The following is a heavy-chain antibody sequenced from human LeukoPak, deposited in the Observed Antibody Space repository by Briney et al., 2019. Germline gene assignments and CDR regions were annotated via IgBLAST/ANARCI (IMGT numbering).Heavy chain of an antibody. CDR2: INESGSA. CDR1: GGSFSGYY. D-gene: IGHD1-26*01. V-gene: IGHV4-34*01. CDR3: ARPSLNSGSYFDY. Sequence: SETLSLTCAVYGGSFSGYYWSWIRQSPRKGLEWIGEINESGSANYNPSLKSRVTISVDTFKNQFSLKLTSVTAADTAVYYCARPSLNSGSYFDYWGQGILVTVSS. J-gene: IGHJ4*03.